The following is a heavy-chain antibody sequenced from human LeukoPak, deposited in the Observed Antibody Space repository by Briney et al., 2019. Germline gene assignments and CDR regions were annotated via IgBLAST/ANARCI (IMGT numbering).Heavy chain of an antibody. J-gene: IGHJ5*02. CDR3: ASYGSGSYRFDP. CDR1: GGSISSGNYY. CDR2: IHHSGST. V-gene: IGHV4-31*03. D-gene: IGHD3-10*01. Sequence: SETLSLTCTVSGGSISSGNYYWSWIRQHPGKGLEWIGYIHHSGSTYYNPSLKSRVIISVDTSKNQFSLKLNSVTAADTAVYYCASYGSGSYRFDPWGQGTLVTVSS.